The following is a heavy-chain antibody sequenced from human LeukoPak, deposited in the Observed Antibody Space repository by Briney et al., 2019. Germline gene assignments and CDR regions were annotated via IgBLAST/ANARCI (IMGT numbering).Heavy chain of an antibody. CDR2: INPNSGGT. CDR3: ARDHCVSSGCCEDLYHGMGF. V-gene: IGHV1-2*02. CDR1: GYTFTGYY. Sequence: GASVKVPSMASGYTFTGYYIQWVRQAPGQGLEWMGWINPNSGGTNYAQKFQGMVTMTRDTSISTAYMELSRLRSDDTAVYFCARDHCVSSGCCEDLYHGMGFWARKTTVTVSS. D-gene: IGHD2-2*01. J-gene: IGHJ6*01.